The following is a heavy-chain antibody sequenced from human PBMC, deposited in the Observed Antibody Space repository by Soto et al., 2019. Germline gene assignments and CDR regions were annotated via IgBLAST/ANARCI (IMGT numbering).Heavy chain of an antibody. D-gene: IGHD3-22*01. J-gene: IGHJ4*02. CDR3: AKNPGYYYDSTGYHFDY. V-gene: IGHV3-23*01. CDR2: ISYGGGTT. Sequence: PGGSLRLXCAASGFTFSSYAMSWVRQAPGKGLEWVSAISYGGGTTYYADSVKGRFTISRDNSKNTLYLQMNSLRAEDTAVYYCAKNPGYYYDSTGYHFDYWGQGTLVTVSS. CDR1: GFTFSSYA.